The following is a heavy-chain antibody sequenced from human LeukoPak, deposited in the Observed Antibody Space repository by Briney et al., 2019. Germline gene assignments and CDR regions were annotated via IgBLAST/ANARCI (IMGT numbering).Heavy chain of an antibody. V-gene: IGHV3-30*04. CDR3: ARGPDYDIQADYFDY. CDR2: ISYDGSNK. D-gene: IGHD3-9*01. CDR1: GFTFSNYA. J-gene: IGHJ4*02. Sequence: GGSLRLSCAASGFTFSNYALHWVRQAPGKGLEWVAVISYDGSNKFYADSVRGRFTISRDNSKNTLFLQMNSLRPEDTAVYYCARGPDYDIQADYFDYWGQGTLVTVSS.